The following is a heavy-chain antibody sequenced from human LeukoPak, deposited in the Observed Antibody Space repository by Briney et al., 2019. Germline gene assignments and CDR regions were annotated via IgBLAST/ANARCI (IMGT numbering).Heavy chain of an antibody. CDR1: GTSVSTGGFY. Sequence: SQTLSLTRSVSGTSVSTGGFYWTWIRQLPGKGLEWIGYIYHSGSTNYHPSLKSRVIISIDTSKNQFSLNLNSVTAADTAVYYCASGGGWYWSFDYWGQGTLVTVSS. CDR3: ASGGGWYWSFDY. D-gene: IGHD6-19*01. V-gene: IGHV4-31*03. J-gene: IGHJ4*02. CDR2: IYHSGST.